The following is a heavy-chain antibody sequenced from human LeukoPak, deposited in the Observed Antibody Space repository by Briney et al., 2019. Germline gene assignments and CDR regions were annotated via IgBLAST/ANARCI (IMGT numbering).Heavy chain of an antibody. CDR1: GFTFSSYS. CDR2: ISSSSSYI. D-gene: IGHD3-10*01. Sequence: GGSLRLSCAASGFTFSSYSMNWVRQALGKGLEWVSSISSSSSYIYYADSVKGRFTISRDNAKNSLYLQMNSLRAEDTAVYYCARDEVPRDFDYWGQGTLVTVSS. CDR3: ARDEVPRDFDY. V-gene: IGHV3-21*01. J-gene: IGHJ4*02.